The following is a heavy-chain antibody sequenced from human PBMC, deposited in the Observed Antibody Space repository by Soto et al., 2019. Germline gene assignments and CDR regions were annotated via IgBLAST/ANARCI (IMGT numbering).Heavy chain of an antibody. Sequence: VQLVQSGAEVKKPGASVKVSCKVSGYTLTELSMHWVRQAPGKGLEWMGGFDPEDGETIYAQKFQGRVTMTEDTATDTAYMELSSVRCEDTAVYYCATQGRSGYYCRDAFDIWGQGTMVTVSS. V-gene: IGHV1-24*01. CDR1: GYTLTELS. D-gene: IGHD3-22*01. J-gene: IGHJ3*02. CDR3: ATQGRSGYYCRDAFDI. CDR2: FDPEDGET.